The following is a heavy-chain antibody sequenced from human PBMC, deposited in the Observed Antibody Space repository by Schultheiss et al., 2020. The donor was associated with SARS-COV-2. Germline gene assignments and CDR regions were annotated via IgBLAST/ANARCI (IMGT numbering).Heavy chain of an antibody. CDR1: GGSISSSNW. CDR3: ARGGGMIVVVIGPSFDY. J-gene: IGHJ4*02. Sequence: SETLSLTCAVSGGSISSSNWWSWVRQPPGKGLEWIGYIYYSGSTNYNPSLKSRVTMSVDTSKNQFSLKLSSVTAADTAVYYCARGGGMIVVVIGPSFDYWGQGTLVTVSS. CDR2: IYYSGST. V-gene: IGHV4-4*02. D-gene: IGHD3-22*01.